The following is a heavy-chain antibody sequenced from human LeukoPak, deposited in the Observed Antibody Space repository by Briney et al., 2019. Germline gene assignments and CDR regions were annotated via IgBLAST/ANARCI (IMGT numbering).Heavy chain of an antibody. J-gene: IGHJ4*02. CDR3: AREWGGYDFWSGYPDY. CDR1: GYTFISFI. CDR2: INPSGGST. D-gene: IGHD3-3*01. V-gene: IGHV1-46*01. Sequence: GASVKVSFKASGYTFISFIMHWVRQAPGQGLEWMGIINPSGGSTSYAQKFQGRVTMTRDTSTSTIYMELSSLRSEDTAVYYCAREWGGYDFWSGYPDYWGQGTLVTVSS.